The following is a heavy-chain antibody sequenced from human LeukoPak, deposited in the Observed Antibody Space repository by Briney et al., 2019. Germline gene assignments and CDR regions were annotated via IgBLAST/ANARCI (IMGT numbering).Heavy chain of an antibody. V-gene: IGHV1-46*01. D-gene: IGHD1-14*01. CDR1: GYTFTSYY. CDR3: ARGFYSNRDVLDI. Sequence: ASVKVSCKASGYTFTSYYIHWVRQAPGQGLEWMGIINPSGGSTDYAQKFQGRVTMTRDTSTNTVYMDLSSLRSEDTAVYYCARGFYSNRDVLDIWGQGTMVTVSS. J-gene: IGHJ3*02. CDR2: INPSGGST.